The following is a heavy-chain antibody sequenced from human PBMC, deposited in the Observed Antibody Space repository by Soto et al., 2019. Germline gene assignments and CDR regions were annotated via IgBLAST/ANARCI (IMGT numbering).Heavy chain of an antibody. J-gene: IGHJ6*02. CDR2: IYYSGST. D-gene: IGHD3-3*01. CDR1: GGSISSGSYY. Sequence: SETLSLTCTVSGGSISSGSYYWGWIRQPPGKGLEWIGSIYYSGSTYYNPSLKSRVTISVDTSKNQFSLKLSSVTAADTAVYYCASVGRGSGYLTKDYYYYGMDVWGQGTTVTVSS. V-gene: IGHV4-39*01. CDR3: ASVGRGSGYLTKDYYYYGMDV.